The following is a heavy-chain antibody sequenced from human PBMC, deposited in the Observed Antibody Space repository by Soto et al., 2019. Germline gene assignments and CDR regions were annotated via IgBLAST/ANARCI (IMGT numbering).Heavy chain of an antibody. CDR3: AKDISPPPPGITMVRGVKKTDRHSYGMDV. CDR1: GFTFSSYG. CDR2: ISYDGSNK. Sequence: PGGSLRLSCAASGFTFSSYGMHWVRQAPGKGLEWVAVISYDGSNKYYADSVKGRFTISRDNSKNTLYLQMNSLRAEDTAVYFCAKDISPPPPGITMVRGVKKTDRHSYGMDVWGQGTTVTVSS. V-gene: IGHV3-30*18. J-gene: IGHJ6*02. D-gene: IGHD3-10*01.